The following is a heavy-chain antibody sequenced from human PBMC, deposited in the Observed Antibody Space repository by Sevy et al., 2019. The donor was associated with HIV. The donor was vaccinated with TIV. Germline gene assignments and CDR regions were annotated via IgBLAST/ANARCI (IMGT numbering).Heavy chain of an antibody. CDR1: GFTFSANW. D-gene: IGHD3-16*01. J-gene: IGHJ5*02. CDR2: IKGDGSDK. V-gene: IGHV3-7*01. Sequence: GGSLRLSCAASGFTFSANWMNWVRQAPGKGLEWVANIKGDGSDKHYVDCVEGRFTISRDNAKNLLYLQMNSLRVEDTAVYYCAHGTFGRFEPWGPGTLVTVSS. CDR3: AHGTFGRFEP.